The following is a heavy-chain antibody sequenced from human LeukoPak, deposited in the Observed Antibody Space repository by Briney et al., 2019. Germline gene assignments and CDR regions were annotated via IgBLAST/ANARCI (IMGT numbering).Heavy chain of an antibody. CDR1: GFHFSTHG. J-gene: IGHJ4*02. D-gene: IGHD4-17*01. V-gene: IGHV3-23*01. CDR3: ARLKDYASFDY. CDR2: ISPSGDIT. Sequence: GGSLRLSCAASGFHFSTHGMNWVRQAPGKGLEWVSGISPSGDITYYADSVMGRFTISRDNSKNTLYLQMNSLRVDDTAIYYCARLKDYASFDYWGQGTLVTVSS.